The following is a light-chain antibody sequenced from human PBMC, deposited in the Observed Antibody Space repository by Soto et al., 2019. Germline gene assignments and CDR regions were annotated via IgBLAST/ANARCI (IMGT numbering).Light chain of an antibody. CDR3: QQRSNCPPIT. J-gene: IGKJ5*01. V-gene: IGKV3-11*01. CDR1: QSVSSY. Sequence: EIVLTQSPATLSLSPGERATLSCRASQSVSSYLAWYQQKPGQAPRLLIYDASNRATGIPARFSGSGSGTDFTPTISSLEPEDFAVYYCQQRSNCPPITFGQGTRLEIK. CDR2: DAS.